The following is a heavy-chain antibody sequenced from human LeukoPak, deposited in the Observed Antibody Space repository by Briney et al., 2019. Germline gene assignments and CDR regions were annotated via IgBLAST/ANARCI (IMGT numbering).Heavy chain of an antibody. J-gene: IGHJ4*02. CDR3: ARDDSSGYRGSFDY. CDR1: GGSISSYY. V-gene: IGHV4-59*01. Sequence: SETLSLTCTVSGGSISSYYWSWIRQPPGKGLEWIGYIYYSGSTNYNPSLKSRVTISVDTSKNQFSLKLSSVTAADTAVYYCARDDSSGYRGSFDYWGQGTLVTVSS. CDR2: IYYSGST. D-gene: IGHD3-22*01.